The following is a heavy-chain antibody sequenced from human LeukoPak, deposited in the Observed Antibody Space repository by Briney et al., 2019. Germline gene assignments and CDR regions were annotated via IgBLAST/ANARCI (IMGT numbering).Heavy chain of an antibody. J-gene: IGHJ4*02. CDR1: GFSLTTSGMR. CDR2: IDWDDDK. V-gene: IGHV2-70*04. Sequence: SGPTLVNPTQTLTLTCTYSGFSLTTSGMRVTWIRQPPGKALEWLARIDWDDDKYYSASLKTRLTIAKDTSKKQVVLTMTDMDPVDTGTYFCARISRDLAVYHWGQGTPVIVSP. CDR3: ARISRDLAVYH. D-gene: IGHD2-8*01.